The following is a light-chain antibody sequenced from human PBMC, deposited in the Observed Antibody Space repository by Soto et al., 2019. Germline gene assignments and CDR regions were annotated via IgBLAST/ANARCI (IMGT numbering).Light chain of an antibody. CDR1: QSVSTS. Sequence: EVVLTQSPATLSLSPGERASLSCRASQSVSTSLAWYQQKPGQAPRLLIHDASVRATGIPARFSGSGSGTDFTLTISSLEPEDFASYYCQQRTDWSWTFGQGTKVEIK. CDR3: QQRTDWSWT. V-gene: IGKV3-11*01. J-gene: IGKJ1*01. CDR2: DAS.